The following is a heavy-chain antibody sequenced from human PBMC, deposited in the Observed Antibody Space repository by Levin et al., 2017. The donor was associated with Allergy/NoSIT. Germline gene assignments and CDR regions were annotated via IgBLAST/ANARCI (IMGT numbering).Heavy chain of an antibody. CDR2: INHSGST. V-gene: IGHV4-34*01. CDR1: GGSFSGYY. CDR3: ARGGEYCSSTSCYRMTFAFDI. Sequence: SETLSLTCAVYGGSFSGYYWSWIRQPPGKGLEWIGEINHSGSTNYNPSLKSRVTISVDTSKNQFSLKLSSVTAADTAVYYCARGGEYCSSTSCYRMTFAFDIWGQGTMVTVSS. J-gene: IGHJ3*02. D-gene: IGHD2-2*01.